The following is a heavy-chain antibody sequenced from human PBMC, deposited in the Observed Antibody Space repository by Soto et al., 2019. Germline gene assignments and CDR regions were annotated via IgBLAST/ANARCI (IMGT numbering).Heavy chain of an antibody. CDR2: INHSGST. CDR3: ARGPIVVVPNGAFDI. CDR1: GGSFSGYY. J-gene: IGHJ3*02. Sequence: SETLSLTCAVYGGSFSGYYWSWIRQPPGKGLEWIGEINHSGSTNYNPSLKSRVTISVDTSKNQFSLKLSSVTAADTAVYYCARGPIVVVPNGAFDIWGQGTMVTVSS. D-gene: IGHD2-2*01. V-gene: IGHV4-34*01.